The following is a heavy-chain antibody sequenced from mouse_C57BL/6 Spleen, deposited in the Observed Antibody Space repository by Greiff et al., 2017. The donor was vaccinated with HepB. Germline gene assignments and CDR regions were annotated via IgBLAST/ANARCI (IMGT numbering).Heavy chain of an antibody. J-gene: IGHJ1*03. V-gene: IGHV1-81*01. CDR1: GYTFTSYG. CDR2: IYPRSGNT. Sequence: QVQLQQSGAELARPGASVKLSCKASGYTFTSYGISWVKQRTGQGLEWIGEIYPRSGNTYYNEKFKGKATLTADKSSSTAYMELRSLTSEDSAVYFCARWYYGSSYRYFDVWGTGTTVTVSS. CDR3: ARWYYGSSYRYFDV. D-gene: IGHD1-1*01.